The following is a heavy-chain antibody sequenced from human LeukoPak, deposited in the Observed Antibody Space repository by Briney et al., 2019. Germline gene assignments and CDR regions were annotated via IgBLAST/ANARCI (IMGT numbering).Heavy chain of an antibody. Sequence: SETLSLTCAVYGGSFTNYYWSWIRQPPGKGLEWIGYIYHSGSTYYNPSLKSRVTISVDRSKNQFSLKLSSVTAADTAVYYCARAGGGFCSSTSCYPGDYWGQGTLVTVSS. CDR2: IYHSGST. D-gene: IGHD2-2*01. CDR1: GGSFTNYY. CDR3: ARAGGGFCSSTSCYPGDY. J-gene: IGHJ4*02. V-gene: IGHV4-34*01.